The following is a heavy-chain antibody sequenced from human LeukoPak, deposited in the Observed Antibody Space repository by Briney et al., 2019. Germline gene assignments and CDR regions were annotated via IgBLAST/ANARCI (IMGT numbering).Heavy chain of an antibody. Sequence: PSETLSLTCTVSGGSISSGSYYWSWIRQPARKGLEWIGRIYTSGSTNYNPSLKSRVTISVDTSKNQFSLKLSSVTAADTAVYYCASMVRGPDDYYMDVWGKGTTVTVSS. CDR1: GGSISSGSYY. J-gene: IGHJ6*03. CDR3: ASMVRGPDDYYMDV. D-gene: IGHD3-10*01. V-gene: IGHV4-61*02. CDR2: IYTSGST.